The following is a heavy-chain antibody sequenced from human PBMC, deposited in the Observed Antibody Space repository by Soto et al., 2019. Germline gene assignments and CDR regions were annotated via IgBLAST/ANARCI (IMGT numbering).Heavy chain of an antibody. CDR2: VSAYTDKT. D-gene: IGHD6-19*01. J-gene: IGHJ5*01. Sequence: AGKPCCKASDYTFISYGVPWGRQGPGEEDECMGWVSAYTDKTNYPQNPQGSAPTTTDTPTRTAYMELRSLRSDDTAIYYCARVAVAGTSPPPHGFDSWGQGTLVTVSS. CDR3: ARVAVAGTSPPPHGFDS. V-gene: IGHV1-18*01. CDR1: DYTFISYG.